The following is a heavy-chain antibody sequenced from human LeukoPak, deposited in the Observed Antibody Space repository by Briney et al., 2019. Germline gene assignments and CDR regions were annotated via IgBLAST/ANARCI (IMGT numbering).Heavy chain of an antibody. Sequence: PGGSLRLSCAASGFTFSSYSMNWVRQAPGEGREWVSYISSSSSTIYYADSVKGRFTISRDNAKNSLYLQMNSLRAEDTAVYYCAKSLAAAGTFDYWGQGTLVTVSS. D-gene: IGHD6-13*01. CDR1: GFTFSSYS. CDR3: AKSLAAAGTFDY. J-gene: IGHJ4*02. V-gene: IGHV3-48*01. CDR2: ISSSSSTI.